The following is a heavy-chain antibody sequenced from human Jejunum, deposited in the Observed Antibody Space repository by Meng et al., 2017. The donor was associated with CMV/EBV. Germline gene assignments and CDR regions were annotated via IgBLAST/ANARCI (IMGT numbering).Heavy chain of an antibody. CDR2: ISYSGDGT. V-gene: IGHV3-23*01. CDR3: AKDSPILTV. D-gene: IGHD3-9*01. J-gene: IGHJ4*02. Sequence: EVQLLESGGGLVQPGGSLRLSCTASGFTLSTYGMCWVRQAPGKGLEWVSAISYSGDGTYYADSVKGRFTISRDNSKNTLYLQMNSLRAEDTAIYYCAKDSPILTVWGQGTLGTVAS. CDR1: GFTLSTYG.